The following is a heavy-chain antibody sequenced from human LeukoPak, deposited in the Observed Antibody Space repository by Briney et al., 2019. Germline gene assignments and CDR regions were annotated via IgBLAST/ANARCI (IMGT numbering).Heavy chain of an antibody. CDR1: GASISTYY. Sequence: SETLSLTCTISGASISTYYWSWIRQPPGKGLEWVGHIYYSGSTNYNPSLKKRLTLQVDTCKNQFSLNLTSVTAADTAVYYCARDAGTYYASGYYSYSFDIWGQGTLVTVSS. D-gene: IGHD3-22*01. CDR3: ARDAGTYYASGYYSYSFDI. CDR2: IYYSGST. J-gene: IGHJ3*02. V-gene: IGHV4-59*01.